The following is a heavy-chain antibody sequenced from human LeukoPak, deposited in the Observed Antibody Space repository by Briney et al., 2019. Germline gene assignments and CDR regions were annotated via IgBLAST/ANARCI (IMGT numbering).Heavy chain of an antibody. CDR3: ARDGYDFWSGYYPNYYYYMDV. CDR2: ISSSSSYI. CDR1: GFSLCSFS. V-gene: IGHV3-21*01. J-gene: IGHJ6*03. Sequence: GGSLRLSCAASGFSLCSFSMNWVRPAPGKGLEWVSSISSSSSYIYDADSLKGRFTICRDNAKNSLYLQMSSLRAEDTAVYYCARDGYDFWSGYYPNYYYYMDVWGKGTTVTVSS. D-gene: IGHD3-3*01.